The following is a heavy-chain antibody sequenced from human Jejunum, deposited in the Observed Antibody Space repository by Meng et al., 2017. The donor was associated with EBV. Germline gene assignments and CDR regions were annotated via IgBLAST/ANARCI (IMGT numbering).Heavy chain of an antibody. J-gene: IGHJ4*02. CDR1: GYTSSYYY. CDR3: ARPISGYTYYFDY. CDR2: VNPNSGVT. V-gene: IGHV1-2*06. D-gene: IGHD5-18*01. Sequence: VALGESCNEGEASWASVKASCEASGYTSSYYYLHWVRQGPGQGLEWMGRVNPNSGVTNYAEKFQGRVTMTRDTSISTSYMEVSRLTSDDTAVYYCARPISGYTYYFDYWGQGTLVTVSS.